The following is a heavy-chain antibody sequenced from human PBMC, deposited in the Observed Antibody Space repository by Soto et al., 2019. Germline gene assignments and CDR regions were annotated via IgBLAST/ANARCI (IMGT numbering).Heavy chain of an antibody. CDR1: GYTFTSNW. CDR3: ARDHSISSSGAWWLDT. CDR2: INPSGGST. J-gene: IGHJ5*02. V-gene: IGHV1-46*01. Sequence: ASVKVSCKASGYTFTSNWIHWVRRAPGQGLEWMGIINPSGGSTYYAQKFQGRVTLTRDTSTSTVYMELTSLTSEDTAVYYCARDHSISSSGAWWLDTWGQGTLVTVSS. D-gene: IGHD6-13*01.